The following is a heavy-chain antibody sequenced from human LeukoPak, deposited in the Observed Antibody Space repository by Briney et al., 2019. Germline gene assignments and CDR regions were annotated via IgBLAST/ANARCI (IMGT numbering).Heavy chain of an antibody. CDR3: ARVSQWLVPY. CDR1: GFTFSDYY. V-gene: IGHV3-11*05. J-gene: IGHJ4*02. CDR2: ISSTSSYI. Sequence: GGSLRLSCAASGFTFSDYYMSWIRQAPGKGLEWVSYISSTSSYINYEDSVKGRFTISRDNAKNSLFLQMNSLRAEDTAVYYCARVSQWLVPYWGQGTLVTVSS. D-gene: IGHD6-19*01.